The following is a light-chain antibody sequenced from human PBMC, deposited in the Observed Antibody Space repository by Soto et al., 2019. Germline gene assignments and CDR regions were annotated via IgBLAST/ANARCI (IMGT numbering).Light chain of an antibody. CDR2: GAS. J-gene: IGKJ1*01. Sequence: ETVWPPSQGTLSFSPGEISPLSCIASQSVISSYLAWYQQKPGQATRLLIYGASSRATGIPDRFSGSGSGKDFTLTIRRMETEDFEVYYCKKYGSSPWTVGQGYRGDIK. CDR3: KKYGSSPWT. V-gene: IGKV3-20*01. CDR1: QSVISSY.